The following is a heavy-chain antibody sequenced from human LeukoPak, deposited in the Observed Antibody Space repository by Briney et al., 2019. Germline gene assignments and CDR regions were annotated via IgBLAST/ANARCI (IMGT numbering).Heavy chain of an antibody. V-gene: IGHV4-59*01. J-gene: IGHJ5*02. CDR2: ISYSGST. CDR3: ARGGQLNWFDP. D-gene: IGHD5-18*01. CDR1: GDSISSSY. Sequence: PSETLSLTCTVSGDSISSSYWSWIRQPPGKGLDWIGYISYSGSTSSNPSLRSRVTISVDTSKNQFSLRLTSVTAADTAMYYCARGGQLNWFDPWGQGTLVTVSS.